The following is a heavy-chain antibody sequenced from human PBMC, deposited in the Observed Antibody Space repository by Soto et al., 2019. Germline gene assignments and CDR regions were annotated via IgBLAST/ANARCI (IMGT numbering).Heavy chain of an antibody. V-gene: IGHV3-30*18. CDR1: GFTFSSYG. D-gene: IGHD3-22*01. CDR2: ISYDGSNK. CDR3: AKRGDYYDSSGYGRVDY. J-gene: IGHJ4*02. Sequence: QVPLVESGGGVVQPGRSLRLSCAASGFTFSSYGMHWVRQAPGKGLEWVAVISYDGSNKYYADSVKGRFTISRDNSKNTLYLQMNSLRAEDTAVYYCAKRGDYYDSSGYGRVDYWGQGTLVTVSS.